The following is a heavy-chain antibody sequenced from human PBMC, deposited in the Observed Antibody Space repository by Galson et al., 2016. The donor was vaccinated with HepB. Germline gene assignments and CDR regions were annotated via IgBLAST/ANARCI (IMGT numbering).Heavy chain of an antibody. V-gene: IGHV5-51*01. D-gene: IGHD2-8*02. J-gene: IGHJ4*02. Sequence: QSGAEVTKPGESLQISCEGSGYSTSNYWIGWVRQVPGKGLEWLALISPDGSDSRYNPSFQGQVTISTDRSISTAYLQWSSLKSSDTAMYYCARRVAVTGGVLDYWGPGTLVTVSS. CDR2: ISPDGSDS. CDR3: ARRVAVTGGVLDY. CDR1: GYSTSNYW.